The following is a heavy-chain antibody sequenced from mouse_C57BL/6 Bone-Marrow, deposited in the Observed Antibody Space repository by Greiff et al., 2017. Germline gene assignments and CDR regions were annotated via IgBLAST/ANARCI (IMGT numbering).Heavy chain of an antibody. CDR3: ARGGWLLRRYFDV. CDR1: GYSITSGYY. J-gene: IGHJ1*03. V-gene: IGHV3-6*01. CDR2: ISYDGSN. D-gene: IGHD2-3*01. Sequence: DVKLVESGPGLVKPSQSLSLTCSVTGYSITSGYYWNWIRQFPGNKLEWMGYISYDGSNNYNPSLKNRISITRDTSKNQFFLKLNSVTTEDTATYYCARGGWLLRRYFDVWGTGTTVTVSS.